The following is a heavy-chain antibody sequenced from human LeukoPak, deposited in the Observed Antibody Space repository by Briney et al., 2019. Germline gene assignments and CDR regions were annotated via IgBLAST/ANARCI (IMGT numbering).Heavy chain of an antibody. Sequence: SQTLSLTRTVSGGSISSGGYYWSWIRQHPGKGLEWIGYIYYSGGTYYNPSLKSRVTISVDTSKNQFSLKLSSVTAADTAVYYCARGRRYYGSRSTFYFGYWGQGTLVTVSS. CDR1: GGSISSGGYY. J-gene: IGHJ4*02. V-gene: IGHV4-31*03. CDR2: IYYSGGT. D-gene: IGHD3-10*01. CDR3: ARGRRYYGSRSTFYFGY.